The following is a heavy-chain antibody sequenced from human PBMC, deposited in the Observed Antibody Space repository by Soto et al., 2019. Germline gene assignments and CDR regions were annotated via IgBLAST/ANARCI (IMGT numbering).Heavy chain of an antibody. J-gene: IGHJ4*02. Sequence: QVQLVQSGAEVKKPGSSVKVSCKASGGTFSSYAISWVRQAPGQGLAWMGGIIPIFGTANYAQKFQGRVTITADESTSTAYMELSSLRSEDTAVYYCARDHVHYYDSSGYQFDYWGQGTLVTVSS. CDR2: IIPIFGTA. D-gene: IGHD3-22*01. CDR1: GGTFSSYA. V-gene: IGHV1-69*01. CDR3: ARDHVHYYDSSGYQFDY.